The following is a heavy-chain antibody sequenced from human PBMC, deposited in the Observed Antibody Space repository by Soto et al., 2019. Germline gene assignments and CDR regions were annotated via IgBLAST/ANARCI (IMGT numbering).Heavy chain of an antibody. J-gene: IGHJ4*02. D-gene: IGHD4-4*01. CDR3: ARAIRFYSNYGY. CDR2: IIPSFGTA. Sequence: SVKVSCKASGVTFSSYAISWVRQAPGQGLEWMGGIIPSFGTANYAQKFQGRVTITADESTSTAYMELSSLRSEDTAVYYCARAIRFYSNYGYLGQGTRGTVSS. CDR1: GVTFSSYA. V-gene: IGHV1-69*13.